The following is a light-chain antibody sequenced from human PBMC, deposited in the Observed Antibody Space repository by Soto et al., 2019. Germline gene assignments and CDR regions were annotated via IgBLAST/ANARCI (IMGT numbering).Light chain of an antibody. CDR2: GAS. J-gene: IGKJ4*01. CDR1: HSVISSY. Sequence: GLTQSPGTLSLSPVERASLSCRASHSVISSYLAWYQQKPGQAPRLLIYGASSRATGIPDRFSGSGSGTDFTLTISRLEPEDFAVYYCQQYGSSALTFGGGTKV. CDR3: QQYGSSALT. V-gene: IGKV3-20*01.